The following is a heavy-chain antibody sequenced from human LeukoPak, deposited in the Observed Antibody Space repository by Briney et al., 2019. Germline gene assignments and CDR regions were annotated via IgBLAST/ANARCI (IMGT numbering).Heavy chain of an antibody. J-gene: IGHJ3*02. CDR2: MKPNSGNT. D-gene: IGHD6-19*01. CDR3: ASNVAVAGAFDI. CDR1: GYTFTSYD. V-gene: IGHV1-8*01. Sequence: ASVKVSCKASGYTFTSYDINWVRQATGQGLERMGWMKPNSGNTGYAQKFQGRVTMTRNTSISTAYMELSSLRSEDTAVYYCASNVAVAGAFDIWGQGTMVTVSS.